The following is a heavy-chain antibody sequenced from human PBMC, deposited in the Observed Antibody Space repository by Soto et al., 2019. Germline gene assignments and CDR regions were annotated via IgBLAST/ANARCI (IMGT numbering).Heavy chain of an antibody. V-gene: IGHV3-23*01. Sequence: EVQLLESGGGLVQPGGSLRLSCAASGFTFSSYAMSWVRQAPGKGLEWVSAISGSGGSTYYADSVKGRFTISRDSSKNTLYLQMNSLRAEDTAVYYCAKDMVRGVIPRILDYWGQGTLVTVSS. J-gene: IGHJ4*02. CDR3: AKDMVRGVIPRILDY. D-gene: IGHD3-10*01. CDR2: ISGSGGST. CDR1: GFTFSSYA.